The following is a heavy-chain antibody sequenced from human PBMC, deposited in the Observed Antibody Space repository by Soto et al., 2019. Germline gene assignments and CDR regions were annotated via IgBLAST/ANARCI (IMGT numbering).Heavy chain of an antibody. CDR1: GGTFSSYA. CDR2: IIPIFGTA. Sequence: QVQLVQSGAEVKKPGSSVKVSCKASGGTFSSYAISWVRQAPGQGLEWMGGIIPIFGTANYAQKFQGRVTITADESTRTAYMELSSLRSEDTAVYYCASRSNGRERRWYFDYWGQGTLVTVSS. V-gene: IGHV1-69*12. J-gene: IGHJ4*02. CDR3: ASRSNGRERRWYFDY. D-gene: IGHD1-1*01.